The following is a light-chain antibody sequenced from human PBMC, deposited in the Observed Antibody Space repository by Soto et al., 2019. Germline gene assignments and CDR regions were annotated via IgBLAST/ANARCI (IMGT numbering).Light chain of an antibody. CDR3: QHYNSYSPT. J-gene: IGKJ1*01. Sequence: DIQMTQSPSTLSASVGDRVTITCRASQSISSWLAWYQQKPGKAPKLLIYDASSWESGVPARFSGSGSGTEFTLTISSLQPDDFATYYCQHYNSYSPTFGQGTKVEIK. CDR2: DAS. V-gene: IGKV1-5*01. CDR1: QSISSW.